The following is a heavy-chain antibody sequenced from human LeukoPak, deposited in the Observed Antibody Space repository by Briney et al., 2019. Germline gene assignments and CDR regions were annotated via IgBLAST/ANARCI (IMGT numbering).Heavy chain of an antibody. V-gene: IGHV1-8*01. D-gene: IGHD2-2*02. CDR1: GYTFTSYD. CDR3: ARGLNRRNQLLYSY. J-gene: IGHJ4*02. Sequence: ASVKVSCKASGYTFTSYDINWVRQATGQGLEWMGWMNPNSGNTGYAQKFQGRVTMTRNTSISTAYMELSSLRSEDTAVYHCARGLNRRNQLLYSYWGQGTLVTVSS. CDR2: MNPNSGNT.